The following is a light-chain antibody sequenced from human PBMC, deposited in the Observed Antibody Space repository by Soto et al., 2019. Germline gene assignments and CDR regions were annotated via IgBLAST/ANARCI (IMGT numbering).Light chain of an antibody. CDR1: QSVGSRS. CDR3: QQYGRSPT. CDR2: GTS. J-gene: IGKJ1*01. V-gene: IGKV3-20*01. Sequence: IVFTQSPGTLSLSPGERATLSCRASQSVGSRSLAWYQQKPGQAPRVLLYGTSERATGIPDRFSGSGSGTEFTLTISRLEPEDFAVYFCQQYGRSPTFGQGTKV.